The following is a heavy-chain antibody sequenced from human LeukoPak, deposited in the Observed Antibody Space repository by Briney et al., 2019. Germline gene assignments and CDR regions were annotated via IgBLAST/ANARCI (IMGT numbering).Heavy chain of an antibody. CDR3: ARLTSSWYQDWYFDL. D-gene: IGHD6-13*01. CDR1: GGSFSGYY. V-gene: IGHV4-34*01. Sequence: SETLSLTCAVYGGSFSGYYWGWIRQPPGKGLEWIGSMDYSGSTYYNPSLKSRVTISLDTSKNHFSLKLSSVTAADTAVYYCARLTSSWYQDWYFDLWGRGTLVTVSS. J-gene: IGHJ2*01. CDR2: MDYSGST.